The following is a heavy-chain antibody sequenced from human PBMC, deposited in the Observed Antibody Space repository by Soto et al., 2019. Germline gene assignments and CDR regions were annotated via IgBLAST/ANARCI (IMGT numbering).Heavy chain of an antibody. CDR1: GYTINGYY. CDR2: INPNSGGT. CDR3: ARAPIAAAGSYYYYYYMDV. D-gene: IGHD6-13*01. V-gene: IGHV1-2*04. J-gene: IGHJ6*03. Sequence: ASVNVSCKASGYTINGYYIHWVRQDTGQGLEWMGWINPNSGGTNYAQKFQGWVTMTRDTSISTAYMELSRLRSDDTAVYYCARAPIAAAGSYYYYYYMDVWGKGTTVTVSS.